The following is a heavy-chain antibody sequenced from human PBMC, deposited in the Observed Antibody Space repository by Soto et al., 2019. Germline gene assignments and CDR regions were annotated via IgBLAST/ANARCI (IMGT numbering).Heavy chain of an antibody. V-gene: IGHV4-39*01. CDR2: IYYSGST. Sequence: PSETLSLTCTVSGGSISSSSYYWGWIRQPPGKGLEWIGSIYYSGSTYYNPSLKSRVTISVDTSKNQFSLKLSSVTAADTAVYYCARGGTTFGVVMIWFDPWGQGTLVTVSS. J-gene: IGHJ5*02. CDR3: ARGGTTFGVVMIWFDP. D-gene: IGHD3-3*01. CDR1: GGSISSSSYY.